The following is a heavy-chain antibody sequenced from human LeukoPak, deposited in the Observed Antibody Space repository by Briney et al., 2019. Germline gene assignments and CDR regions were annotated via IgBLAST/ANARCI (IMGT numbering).Heavy chain of an antibody. V-gene: IGHV3-30*02. D-gene: IGHD6-13*01. CDR2: IRSDGSTK. J-gene: IGHJ4*02. CDR3: AKDEVTSTSQQQLAWYLDY. Sequence: GGSLRLSCAASGFIFSSYGIHWVRQAPGKGLEWVAFIRSDGSTKFYADSVKGRFTISRDNSKNTLYLQINSLRGEDTAVYYCAKDEVTSTSQQQLAWYLDYWGQGNLVTVSS. CDR1: GFIFSSYG.